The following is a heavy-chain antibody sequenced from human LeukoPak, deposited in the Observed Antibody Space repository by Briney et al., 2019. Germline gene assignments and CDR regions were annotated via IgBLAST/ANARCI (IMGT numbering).Heavy chain of an antibody. V-gene: IGHV4-59*08. CDR2: IYYSGST. CDR3: ARQVGRVRYYFDY. CDR1: GGSISSYY. D-gene: IGHD1-26*01. Sequence: SETLSLTCTVSGGSISSYYWSWIRQPPGKGLEWIGYIYYSGSTNYNPSLKSRVTISVDTSKNQFSLKLSSVTAADTAVYYCARQVGRVRYYFDYWGQGTLVTVSS. J-gene: IGHJ4*02.